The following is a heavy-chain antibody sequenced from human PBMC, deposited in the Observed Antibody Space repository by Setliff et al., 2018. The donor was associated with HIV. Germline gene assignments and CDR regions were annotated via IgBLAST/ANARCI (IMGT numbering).Heavy chain of an antibody. Sequence: SVKVSCKASGGTFSSQTISWVRQAPGQGLEWVGGIIPIFGTANYAQKFQGRVTITRDTSISTAYMELNNLKFEDTAVYYCARARRDSYDRGRRNHYYIDVWGKGTTVTVSS. CDR3: ARARRDSYDRGRRNHYYIDV. V-gene: IGHV1-69*05. CDR1: GGTFSSQT. CDR2: IIPIFGTA. D-gene: IGHD3-22*01. J-gene: IGHJ6*03.